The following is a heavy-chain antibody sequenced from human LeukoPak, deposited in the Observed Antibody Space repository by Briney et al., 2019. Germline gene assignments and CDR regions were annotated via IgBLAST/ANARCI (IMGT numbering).Heavy chain of an antibody. V-gene: IGHV4-39*02. D-gene: IGHD3-10*01. Sequence: SETLSLTCTVSGGSISSSSYYWGWIRQPPGKGLEWIGSIYYSGSTYYNPSLKSRVTISVDTSKNQFSLKLSSVTAADTVVYYCARDTMVRGVTLGWFDPWGQGTLVTVSS. CDR3: ARDTMVRGVTLGWFDP. CDR1: GGSISSSSYY. J-gene: IGHJ5*02. CDR2: IYYSGST.